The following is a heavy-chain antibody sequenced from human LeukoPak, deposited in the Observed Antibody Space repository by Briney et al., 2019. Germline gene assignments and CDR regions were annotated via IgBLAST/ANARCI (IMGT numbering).Heavy chain of an antibody. CDR1: GFTFSEAW. J-gene: IGHJ4*02. CDR3: SRNAAHDW. V-gene: IGHV3-15*01. D-gene: IGHD2-15*01. CDR2: IKRQSEGWTK. Sequence: PAGSLRLSCAASGFTFSEAWMNWVRQTPGKRLEWIARIKRQSEGWTKDYAAPVKGRFTISRDDSKSTVYLQMNSLEIEDTAVYYCSRNAAHDWWGQGTLVTVSS.